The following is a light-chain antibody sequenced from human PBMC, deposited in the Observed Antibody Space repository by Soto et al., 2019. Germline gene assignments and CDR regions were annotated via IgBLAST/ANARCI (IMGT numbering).Light chain of an antibody. CDR2: EAS. V-gene: IGKV1-5*03. J-gene: IGKJ1*01. Sequence: DIQMTQSPSTLSASVGDRVTITCRASQSLNNWLAWYQQKPGNAPKLLIYEASGLESGVPSRFSGSGSGTEFTLTISSLQPDDFATYDCQQYNSYSWTFGQGTKVEIK. CDR3: QQYNSYSWT. CDR1: QSLNNW.